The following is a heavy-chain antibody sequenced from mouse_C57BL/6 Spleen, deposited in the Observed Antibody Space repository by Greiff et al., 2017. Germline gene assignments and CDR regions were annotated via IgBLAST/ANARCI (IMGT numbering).Heavy chain of an antibody. J-gene: IGHJ2*01. CDR3: ARGYYDYDGGRFDY. CDR2: ISDGGSYT. Sequence: EVKVVESGGGLVKPGGSLKLSCAASGFTFSSYAMSWVRQTPEKRLEWVATISDGGSYTYYPDNVKGRFTISRDNAKNNLYLQMSHLKSEDTAMYYCARGYYDYDGGRFDYWGQGTTLTVSS. V-gene: IGHV5-4*03. CDR1: GFTFSSYA. D-gene: IGHD2-4*01.